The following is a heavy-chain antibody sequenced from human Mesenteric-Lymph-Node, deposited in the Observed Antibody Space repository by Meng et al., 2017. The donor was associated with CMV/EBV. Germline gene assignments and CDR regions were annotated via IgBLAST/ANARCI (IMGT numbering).Heavy chain of an antibody. D-gene: IGHD3-10*01. CDR3: ASRNYYASGSPDY. Sequence: GSGGSISSSSWWTWVRQSPGKGLEWIGELYHSGSTNYNPSLKSRVTISVDKSKNHFSLNLSSVTAADTAVYYCASRNYYASGSPDYWGQGTLVTVSS. CDR1: GGSISSSSW. V-gene: IGHV4-4*02. J-gene: IGHJ4*02. CDR2: LYHSGST.